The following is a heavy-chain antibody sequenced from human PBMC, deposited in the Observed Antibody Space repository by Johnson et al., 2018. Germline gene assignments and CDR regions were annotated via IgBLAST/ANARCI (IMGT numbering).Heavy chain of an antibody. Sequence: VQLVESGGGLVKXGGSLRLXCAASGFTFSRYNMNWVRQAPGKGLEWVSSISSSSSYIYYADSVKGRFTISRDNAKNPLYLQMNSLRAEDTAVYYCAREHVGAFDIWGQGTMVTVSS. V-gene: IGHV3-21*01. CDR2: ISSSSSYI. D-gene: IGHD1-26*01. CDR1: GFTFSRYN. CDR3: AREHVGAFDI. J-gene: IGHJ3*02.